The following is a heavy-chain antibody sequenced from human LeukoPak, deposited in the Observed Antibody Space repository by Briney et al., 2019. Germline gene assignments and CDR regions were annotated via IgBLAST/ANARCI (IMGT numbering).Heavy chain of an antibody. D-gene: IGHD3-3*01. V-gene: IGHV3-48*01. CDR1: GFTFSSYS. Sequence: GGSLRLSCAASGFTFSSYSMNWVRQAPGKGLEWVSYISSSSSTIYYADSVKGRFTISRDNAKNSLYLQMNSLRAEDTAVYYCARDKDDFWSGYFDYYYYYGMDVWGQGTTVTVSS. J-gene: IGHJ6*02. CDR2: ISSSSSTI. CDR3: ARDKDDFWSGYFDYYYYYGMDV.